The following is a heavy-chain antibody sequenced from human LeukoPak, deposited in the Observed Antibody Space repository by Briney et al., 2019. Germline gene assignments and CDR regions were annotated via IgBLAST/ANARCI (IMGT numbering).Heavy chain of an antibody. J-gene: IGHJ4*02. Sequence: PGGSLRLSCAASGFTFSSYGVHWVRQAPGKGLEWVAVIWYDGSNKYYADSVKGRFTISRDNSKNTLYLQMNSLRAEDTAVYYCAREGGHYYDSSGYYYFDYWGQGTLVTVSS. CDR2: IWYDGSNK. CDR1: GFTFSSYG. D-gene: IGHD3-22*01. V-gene: IGHV3-33*01. CDR3: AREGGHYYDSSGYYYFDY.